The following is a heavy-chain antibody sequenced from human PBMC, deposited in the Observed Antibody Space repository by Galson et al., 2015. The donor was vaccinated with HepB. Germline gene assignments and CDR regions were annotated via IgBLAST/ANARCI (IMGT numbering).Heavy chain of an antibody. CDR1: GFNFRNYD. V-gene: IGHV3-13*01. CDR2: IGSVGDT. Sequence: SLRLSCAASGFNFRNYDMHWVRQVTGKGLEWVSLIGSVGDTYYADSVKGRFSISRDNGKNSLYLRLNSLTAGDTALYYCARGNATTGGAFDIWGQGTMVTVSS. J-gene: IGHJ3*02. CDR3: ARGNATTGGAFDI. D-gene: IGHD4-11*01.